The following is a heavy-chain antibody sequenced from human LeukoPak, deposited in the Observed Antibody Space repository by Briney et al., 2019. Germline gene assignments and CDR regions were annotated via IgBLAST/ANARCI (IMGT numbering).Heavy chain of an antibody. CDR1: AFTFSSYW. Sequence: GGSLRLSCAASAFTFSSYWMSWVRQAPGKGLEWVASIKQDESEKYYVDSVKGRFSISKDNAKNSLYLQMNSLRAEDTVLYYCAKGLYGSGSYYFDYWGQGTLVTVSS. V-gene: IGHV3-7*03. D-gene: IGHD3-10*01. CDR3: AKGLYGSGSYYFDY. J-gene: IGHJ4*02. CDR2: IKQDESEK.